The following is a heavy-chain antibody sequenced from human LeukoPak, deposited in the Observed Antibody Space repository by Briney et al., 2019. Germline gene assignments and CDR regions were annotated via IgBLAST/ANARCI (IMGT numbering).Heavy chain of an antibody. CDR2: ISYDGSNK. D-gene: IGHD3-3*01. V-gene: IGHV3-30*04. Sequence: GGSLRLSCAASGFTFSSYAMHWVRQAPGKGLEWVAVISYDGSNKYYADSVKGRFTISRDNSKNTLYLQMNSLRAEDTAVYYCAKDLDDFWGQGTLVTVSS. J-gene: IGHJ4*02. CDR1: GFTFSSYA. CDR3: AKDLDDF.